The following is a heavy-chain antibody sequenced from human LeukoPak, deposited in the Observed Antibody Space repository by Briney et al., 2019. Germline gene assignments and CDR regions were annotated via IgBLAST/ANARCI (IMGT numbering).Heavy chain of an antibody. Sequence: GGSLRHSCAASGFTFSSYGMHWVRQAPGKGLEWVAVIWYDGSNKYYADSVKGRFTISRDNSKNTLYLQMNSLRAEDTAVYYCARDFFTGSSYSSPLDYWGQGTLVTVSS. V-gene: IGHV3-33*01. J-gene: IGHJ4*02. D-gene: IGHD6-13*01. CDR1: GFTFSSYG. CDR2: IWYDGSNK. CDR3: ARDFFTGSSYSSPLDY.